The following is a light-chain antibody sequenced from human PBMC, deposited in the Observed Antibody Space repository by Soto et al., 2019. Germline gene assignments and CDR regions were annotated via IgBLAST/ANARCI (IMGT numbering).Light chain of an antibody. J-gene: IGLJ1*01. Sequence: QSVLTQPRSASGTHGHRGTIPCFGGSSNMGTNTVGWYQQLPGAAPKVLIYVNDKRPSGVPDRFSGSNSGTSASLTISGLQSEDEAEYYCVAWDDNLDAHVFGTGTKVTVL. CDR1: SSNMGTNT. CDR2: VND. CDR3: VAWDDNLDAHV. V-gene: IGLV1-44*01.